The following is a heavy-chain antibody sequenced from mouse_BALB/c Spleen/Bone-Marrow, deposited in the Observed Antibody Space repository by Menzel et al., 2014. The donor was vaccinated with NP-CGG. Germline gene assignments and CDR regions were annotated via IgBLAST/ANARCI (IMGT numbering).Heavy chain of an antibody. Sequence: VQLKQSGLELVKPGASVKISCKASGYSFTGYYMHWVKQSHVKSLEWIGRTNPYNGATSYNQNFKDKASLTVDKSSSTAYMELHSLTSEDSAVYYCARRNYGSSYWYFDVWGAGTTVTVSS. V-gene: IGHV1-31*01. D-gene: IGHD1-1*01. J-gene: IGHJ1*01. CDR2: TNPYNGAT. CDR1: GYSFTGYY. CDR3: ARRNYGSSYWYFDV.